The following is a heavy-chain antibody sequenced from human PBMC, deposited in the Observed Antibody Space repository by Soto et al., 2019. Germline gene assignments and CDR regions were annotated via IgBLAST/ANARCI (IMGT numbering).Heavy chain of an antibody. D-gene: IGHD3-16*02. Sequence: QVQLVQSGAEVKKPGASVKVSCKASGYTFTSYGISWVRQAPGQGLEWMGWISAYNGNTNYAQKLQGRVTMTTDTATSTAYMELRSLRSDDTAVYYCARGGYYDSIWGSYRTQYFDYWGQGTLVTVSS. CDR2: ISAYNGNT. V-gene: IGHV1-18*01. J-gene: IGHJ4*02. CDR3: ARGGYYDSIWGSYRTQYFDY. CDR1: GYTFTSYG.